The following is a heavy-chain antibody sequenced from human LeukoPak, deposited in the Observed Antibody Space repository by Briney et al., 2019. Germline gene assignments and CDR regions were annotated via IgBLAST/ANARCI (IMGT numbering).Heavy chain of an antibody. CDR2: IWYDGSNK. Sequence: GRSLRLSCAASGFTFSSYGMHWVRQAPGKGLEWVAVIWYDGSNKYYADSVKGRFTISRDNSKNTLYLQMSSLRAEDTAVYYCARDVSGYYYESRGFDYWGQGTLVTVSS. CDR3: ARDVSGYYYESRGFDY. J-gene: IGHJ4*02. CDR1: GFTFSSYG. D-gene: IGHD3-22*01. V-gene: IGHV3-33*01.